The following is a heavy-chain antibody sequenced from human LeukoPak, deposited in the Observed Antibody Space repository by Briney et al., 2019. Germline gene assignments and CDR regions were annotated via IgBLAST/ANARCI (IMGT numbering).Heavy chain of an antibody. D-gene: IGHD3-10*01. CDR2: IYSGGST. CDR3: ARFTSGSYYSYYFDY. CDR1: GFTISNNY. Sequence: GGSLRLSCAASGFTISNNYMTWVRQAPGKGLEWVSIIYSGGSTYYADSVKGRFTISRDNSKNTLYLQMNSLRAEDTAVYYCARFTSGSYYSYYFDYWGQGTLVTVSS. J-gene: IGHJ4*02. V-gene: IGHV3-53*01.